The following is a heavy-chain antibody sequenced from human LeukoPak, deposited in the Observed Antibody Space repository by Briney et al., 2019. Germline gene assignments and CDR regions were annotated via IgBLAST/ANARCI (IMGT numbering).Heavy chain of an antibody. CDR3: ARDRGLWFGELLDY. J-gene: IGHJ4*02. CDR1: GFTFRSYW. D-gene: IGHD3-10*01. Sequence: PGGSLRLSCVVSGFTFRSYWMSWVRQAPGKGLEWVANIKQGGGEEYYLDSVKGRFTISRDDAKNSLYLQMNSLRAEDTAVYYCARDRGLWFGELLDYWGPGTLVTVSS. CDR2: IKQGGGEE. V-gene: IGHV3-7*01.